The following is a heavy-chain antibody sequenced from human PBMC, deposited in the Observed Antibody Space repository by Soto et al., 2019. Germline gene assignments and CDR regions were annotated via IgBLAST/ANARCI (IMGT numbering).Heavy chain of an antibody. J-gene: IGHJ6*02. CDR1: GFTFSSYA. D-gene: IGHD3-22*01. CDR2: ISGSGGST. CDR3: AKGTITMIDRSYYGMDV. V-gene: IGHV3-23*01. Sequence: GGSLRLSCAASGFTFSSYAMSWVRQAPGKGLEWVSAISGSGGSTYYADSVKGRFTISRDNSKNTLYLQMNSLRAEDTAVYYCAKGTITMIDRSYYGMDVWGQGTTVTVSS.